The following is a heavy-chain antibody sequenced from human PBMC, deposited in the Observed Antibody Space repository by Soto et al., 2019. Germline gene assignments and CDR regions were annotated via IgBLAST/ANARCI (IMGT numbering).Heavy chain of an antibody. CDR2: TYYRSKWYN. CDR3: ARGIYRTPGRIYYYYYGMDV. D-gene: IGHD3-3*02. J-gene: IGHJ6*02. CDR1: VDSVSSNSAA. V-gene: IGHV6-1*01. Sequence: SQTLSLTCAISVDSVSSNSAAWNWIRQSPSRGLEWLGRTYYRSKWYNDYAVSVKSRITINPDTSKNQFSLQLNSVTPEDTAVYYCARGIYRTPGRIYYYYYGMDVWGQGTTVTVSS.